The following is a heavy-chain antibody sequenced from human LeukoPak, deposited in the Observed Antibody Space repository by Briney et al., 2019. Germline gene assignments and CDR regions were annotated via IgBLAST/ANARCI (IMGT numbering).Heavy chain of an antibody. V-gene: IGHV4-34*01. Sequence: KPSETLSLTCAVYGGSFSGYYWSWIRQPPGKGLEWIGEINHSGSTNYNPSLKSRVTISVDTSKNQFSLKLSSVTAADTAVYYCARVYDSSANENWFDPWGQGTLVTVSS. CDR1: GGSFSGYY. CDR3: ARVYDSSANENWFDP. J-gene: IGHJ5*02. D-gene: IGHD3-22*01. CDR2: INHSGST.